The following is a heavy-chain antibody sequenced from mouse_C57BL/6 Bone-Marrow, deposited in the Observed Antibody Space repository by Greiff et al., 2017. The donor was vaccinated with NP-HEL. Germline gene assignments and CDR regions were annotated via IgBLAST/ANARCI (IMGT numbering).Heavy chain of an antibody. CDR3: ARTGTDWYFDV. CDR2: IDPEDGET. CDR1: GFNIKDYY. J-gene: IGHJ1*03. V-gene: IGHV14-2*01. D-gene: IGHD4-1*01. Sequence: EVKVVESGAELVKPGASVKLSCTASGFNIKDYYMHWVKQRTEQGLEWIGRIDPEDGETKYAAKFQGKATITADTSSNTAYLQLSSLTSEDTAVYYCARTGTDWYFDVWGTGTTVTVSS.